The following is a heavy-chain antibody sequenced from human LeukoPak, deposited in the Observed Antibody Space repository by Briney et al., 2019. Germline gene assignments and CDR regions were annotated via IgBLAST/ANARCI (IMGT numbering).Heavy chain of an antibody. D-gene: IGHD3-16*01. Sequence: ASETLSLTCTVSGGSISSSSYYWGWIRQPPGKGLEWTGSIYYSGSTYYNPSLKSRVTISVDTSKNQFSLKLSSVTAADTTVYYCARHVGGYYYYYYMDVWGKGTTVTISS. J-gene: IGHJ6*03. CDR1: GGSISSSSYY. CDR3: ARHVGGYYYYYYMDV. V-gene: IGHV4-39*01. CDR2: IYYSGST.